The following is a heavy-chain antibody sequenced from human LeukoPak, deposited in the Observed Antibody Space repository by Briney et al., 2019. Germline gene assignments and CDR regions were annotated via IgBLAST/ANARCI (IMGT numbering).Heavy chain of an antibody. D-gene: IGHD6-13*01. V-gene: IGHV3-53*01. CDR3: ARDYGLGSPYSSSWCSEHYFDY. CDR1: GFTVSSNY. J-gene: IGHJ4*02. CDR2: IYSGGST. Sequence: GGSLRLSCAASGFTVSSNYMSWVRQAPGKGLEWVSVIYSGGSTYYADSVKGRFTISRDNAKNSLYLQMNSLRAEDTAVYYCARDYGLGSPYSSSWCSEHYFDYWGQGTLVTVSS.